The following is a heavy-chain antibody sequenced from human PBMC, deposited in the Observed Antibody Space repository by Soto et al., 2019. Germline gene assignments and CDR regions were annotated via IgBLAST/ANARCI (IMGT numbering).Heavy chain of an antibody. CDR2: ISGGGSYI. D-gene: IGHD2-2*01. CDR1: GFTFSDEN. J-gene: IGHJ6*02. CDR3: ARDSDCHSTSCFFPPHV. Sequence: GSLRLSCSASGFTFSDENMSWVRQVPGKGLEWVSGISGGGSYIFYADSVQGRFSISRDNPKNSLFLEMNSLRVEDTAVYYCARDSDCHSTSCFFPPHVWGQGTTVTVSS. V-gene: IGHV3-21*06.